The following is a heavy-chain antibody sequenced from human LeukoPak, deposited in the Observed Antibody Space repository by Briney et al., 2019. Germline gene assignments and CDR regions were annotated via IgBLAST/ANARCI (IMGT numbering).Heavy chain of an antibody. J-gene: IGHJ4*02. CDR3: ARDPPRRDGYNREGDY. Sequence: ASVKVSCKASGGTFSSYAISWVRQAPGQGLERMGRIIPIFGTANYAQKFQGRVTITTDESTSTAYMELSSLRSEDTAVYYCARDPPRRDGYNREGDYWGQGTLVTVSS. V-gene: IGHV1-69*05. CDR1: GGTFSSYA. D-gene: IGHD5-24*01. CDR2: IIPIFGTA.